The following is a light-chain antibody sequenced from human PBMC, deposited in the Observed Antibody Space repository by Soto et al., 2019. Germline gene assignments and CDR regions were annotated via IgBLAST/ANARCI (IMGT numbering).Light chain of an antibody. J-gene: IGKJ5*01. CDR2: DAS. CDR1: HDIKKY. Sequence: DIQMTQSPSSLSASVGDRVTITCQASHDIKKYLNWYQEKPGKAPKLLIYDASNLQTGVPSRFSGSGSGTHFTFTISRLQPEDIATYYCQRYDSLPPTFGQGTRLDMK. V-gene: IGKV1-33*01. CDR3: QRYDSLPPT.